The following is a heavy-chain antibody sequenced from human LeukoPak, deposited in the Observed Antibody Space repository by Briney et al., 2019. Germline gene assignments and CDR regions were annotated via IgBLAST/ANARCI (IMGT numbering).Heavy chain of an antibody. CDR3: AKALGFDY. V-gene: IGHV3-30*18. CDR1: GFTFSSYG. CDR2: ISYDGSNK. Sequence: GGSLRLSCAASGFTFSSYGMHWVRQAPGKGLEWVAVISYDGSNKYYADSVKGRFTISRDNSKNTLYLQMNSLRAEDTAVYYCAKALGFDYWGQGTLATVSS. J-gene: IGHJ4*02. D-gene: IGHD7-27*01.